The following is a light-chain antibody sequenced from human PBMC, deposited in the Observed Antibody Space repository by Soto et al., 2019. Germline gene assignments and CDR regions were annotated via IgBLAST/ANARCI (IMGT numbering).Light chain of an antibody. J-gene: IGKJ3*01. V-gene: IGKV3-20*01. CDR2: GAS. CDR3: QQFGSSPGFT. CDR1: QSINNRY. Sequence: EIVLTQSPGTLSLSPGERATLSCRASQSINNRYLAWYQQKPGQAPRLLIDGASSRATGIPDRFIGSASGTDFTLTISRLEPEDVVVYYCQQFGSSPGFTFGPGTKVDIK.